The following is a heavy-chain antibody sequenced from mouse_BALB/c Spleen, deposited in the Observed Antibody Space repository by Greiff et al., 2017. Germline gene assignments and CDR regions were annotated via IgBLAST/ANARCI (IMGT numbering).Heavy chain of an antibody. Sequence: QVQLKESGPGLVAPSQSLSITCTVSGFSLTSYGVHWVRQPPGKGLEWLGVIWAGGSTNYNSALMSRLSISKDNSKSQVFLKMNSLQTDDTAMYYCARGSTVGDFDYWGQGTTLTVSS. CDR1: GFSLTSYG. CDR2: IWAGGST. CDR3: ARGSTVGDFDY. J-gene: IGHJ2*01. V-gene: IGHV2-9*02. D-gene: IGHD1-1*01.